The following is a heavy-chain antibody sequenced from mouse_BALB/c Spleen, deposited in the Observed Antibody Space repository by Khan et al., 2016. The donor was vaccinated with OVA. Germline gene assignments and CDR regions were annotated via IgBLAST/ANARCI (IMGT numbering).Heavy chain of an antibody. CDR2: IRQTASGYTT. J-gene: IGHJ3*01. V-gene: IGHV7-3*02. CDR3: ARVDYGYGFAY. D-gene: IGHD1-2*01. Sequence: EVELVESGGGLVEPGGSLRLSCATSGFTFSDYYMSWVRQPPGKALEWLGFIRQTASGYTTEYRGSVKGRFTISSDNSQSILYFQRNRLRAEDSATYDCARVDYGYGFAYWGQGTLVTVSA. CDR1: GFTFSDYY.